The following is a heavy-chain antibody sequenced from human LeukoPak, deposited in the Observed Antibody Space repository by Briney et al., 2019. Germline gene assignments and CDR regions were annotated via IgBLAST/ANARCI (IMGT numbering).Heavy chain of an antibody. V-gene: IGHV1-2*06. J-gene: IGHJ4*02. CDR3: AREEGYVADY. D-gene: IGHD2-2*01. CDR2: INPNSGET. Sequence: ASVKVSCKASGYTFTAHYLHWVRQAPGQGLEWMGRINPNSGETVYAQKFKGRVTMTGDTSITTTYMELSRLRSDDTAVYYCAREEGYVADYWGQGTLVTVSS. CDR1: GYTFTAHY.